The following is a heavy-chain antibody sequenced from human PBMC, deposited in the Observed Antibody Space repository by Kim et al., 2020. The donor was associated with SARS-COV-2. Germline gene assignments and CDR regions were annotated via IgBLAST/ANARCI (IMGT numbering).Heavy chain of an antibody. D-gene: IGHD2-21*02. CDR1: GFIYGRYA. Sequence: GGSLRLSCVASGFIYGRYAMRWVRQAPGKGLEWVADIKQSGSQTSYADSVKGRFTISRDNAKKALFLQMNSLRVEDTAVYYCAKVSVMLTANLERHWYF. CDR3: AKVSVMLTANLERHWYF. J-gene: IGHJ2*01. V-gene: IGHV3-7*03. CDR2: IKQSGSQT.